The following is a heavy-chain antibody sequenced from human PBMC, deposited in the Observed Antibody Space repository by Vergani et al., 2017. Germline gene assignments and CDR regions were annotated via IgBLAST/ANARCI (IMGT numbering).Heavy chain of an antibody. CDR2: IIPILGIA. CDR3: ARAIXYDSSGNTYNWFDP. V-gene: IGHV1-69*02. J-gene: IGHJ5*02. CDR1: GGTFSSYT. Sequence: QVQLVQSGAEVKKPGSSVKVSCKASGGTFSSYTISWVRQAPGQGLEWMGRIIPILGIANYAQKLQGRVTITADKSTSTAYMELSSLRSEDTAVYYCARAIXYDSSGNTYNWFDPWGQGTLVTVSS. D-gene: IGHD3-22*01.